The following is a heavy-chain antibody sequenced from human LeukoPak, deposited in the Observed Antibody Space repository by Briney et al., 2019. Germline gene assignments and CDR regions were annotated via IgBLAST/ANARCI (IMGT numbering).Heavy chain of an antibody. V-gene: IGHV3-21*01. Sequence: GGSLRLSCAASGFTFSSYSMNWVRQAPGKGLEWVSSISSSSSYIYYADSVKGRFTISRDNAKNSLYLQMNSLRAEDTAVYYCARDHIAVAGPYDYWGQGTLVTVSS. CDR3: ARDHIAVAGPYDY. CDR1: GFTFSSYS. D-gene: IGHD6-19*01. J-gene: IGHJ4*02. CDR2: ISSSSSYI.